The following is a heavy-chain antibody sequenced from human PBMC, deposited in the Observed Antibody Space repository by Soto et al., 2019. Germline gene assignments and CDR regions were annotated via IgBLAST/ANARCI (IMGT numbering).Heavy chain of an antibody. V-gene: IGHV3-30*18. J-gene: IGHJ6*02. CDR2: ISFDGSNK. Sequence: QVQLVESGGGVVQPGRSLRLSCAASGFTFSNYGMHWVRQAPGKGPEWVAVISFDGSNKYYADSVKGRFTISRDNSKNTLYLQMNSLRAEDTAVYYCAKDRRPNYCYGMDVWGQGTTVTVSS. D-gene: IGHD6-25*01. CDR3: AKDRRPNYCYGMDV. CDR1: GFTFSNYG.